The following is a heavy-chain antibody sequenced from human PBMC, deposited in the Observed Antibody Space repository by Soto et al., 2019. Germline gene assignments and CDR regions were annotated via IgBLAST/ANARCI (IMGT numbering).Heavy chain of an antibody. Sequence: VQLVESGGGLVQPGGSLRLSCAASGFTFSSYAMHWVRQAPGKGLEYVSAISSIGGSTYYANSVKGRFTISRDNSKNTLYLQMGSLRAEDMAVYYCARGTYDFWSGYSFYWGQGTLVTVSS. CDR3: ARGTYDFWSGYSFY. D-gene: IGHD3-3*01. CDR1: GFTFSSYA. CDR2: ISSIGGST. J-gene: IGHJ4*02. V-gene: IGHV3-64*01.